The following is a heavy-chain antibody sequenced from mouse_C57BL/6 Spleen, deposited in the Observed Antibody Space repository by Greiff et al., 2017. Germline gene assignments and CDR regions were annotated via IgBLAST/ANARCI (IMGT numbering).Heavy chain of an antibody. CDR2: ISYDGSN. D-gene: IGHD1-1*01. J-gene: IGHJ1*03. CDR3: ARRNYYGSDWYFDV. V-gene: IGHV3-6*01. Sequence: DVHLVESGPGLVKPSQSLSLTCSVTGYSITSGYYWNWIRQFPGNKLEWMGYISYDGSNNYNPSLKNRISITRDTSKNQFFLKLNSVTTEDTATYYCARRNYYGSDWYFDVWGTGTTVTVSS. CDR1: GYSITSGYY.